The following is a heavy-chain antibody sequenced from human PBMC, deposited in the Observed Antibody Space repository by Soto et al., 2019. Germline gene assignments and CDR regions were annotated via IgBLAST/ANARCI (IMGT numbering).Heavy chain of an antibody. D-gene: IGHD5-12*01. CDR1: GCSITSYF. CDR3: ARLLYSGNWYYLDY. Sequence: SETLSLTCTVSGCSITSYFWSWIRQPPGKGLEWIGYIYFSGSTNYNPSLKSRVTISVDTSKNQFSLNLSSVTAADTAVYYCARLLYSGNWYYLDYWGQGTLVTVSS. V-gene: IGHV4-59*08. J-gene: IGHJ4*02. CDR2: IYFSGST.